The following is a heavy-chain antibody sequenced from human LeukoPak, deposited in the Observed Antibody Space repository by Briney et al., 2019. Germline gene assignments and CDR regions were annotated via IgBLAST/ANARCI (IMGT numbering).Heavy chain of an antibody. V-gene: IGHV3-23*01. CDR2: ISGSGGST. Sequence: PSETLSLTCAVYGGSFSGYYWSRVRQAPGKGLEWVSAISGSGGSTYYADSVKGRFTISRDNSKNTLYLQMNSLRAEDTAVYYCAKEGSGAWFWSGYYQDTYYYYGMDVWGQGTTVTVSS. D-gene: IGHD3-3*01. CDR3: AKEGSGAWFWSGYYQDTYYYYGMDV. CDR1: GGSFSGYY. J-gene: IGHJ6*02.